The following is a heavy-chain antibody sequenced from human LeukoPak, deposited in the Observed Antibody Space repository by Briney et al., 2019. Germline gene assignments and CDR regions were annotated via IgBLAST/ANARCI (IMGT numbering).Heavy chain of an antibody. CDR3: SRWGPDKRFDY. J-gene: IGHJ4*02. CDR2: IWYDGSNK. D-gene: IGHD3-16*01. CDR1: GFTFTNYG. V-gene: IGHV3-33*02. Sequence: GGSLRLSCAASGFTFTNYGMHWVRQAPGKGLEWVAVIWYDGSNKYYGDSAKGRFTISRDNSKNTLFLQMNSLRVEDTAVYYFSRWGPDKRFDYWGQGAPVTVSP.